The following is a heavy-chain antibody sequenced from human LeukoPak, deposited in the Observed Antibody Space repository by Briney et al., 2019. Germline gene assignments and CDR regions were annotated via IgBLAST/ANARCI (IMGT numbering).Heavy chain of an antibody. CDR2: ISSSSSYI. CDR3: ARELTAMAIHPTDY. D-gene: IGHD5-18*01. V-gene: IGHV3-21*01. J-gene: IGHJ4*02. CDR1: GFTFSSYS. Sequence: GGSLRLSCAASGFTFSSYSMNWVRQAPGKGLEWVSSISSSSSYIYYADSVKGRFTISRDNAKNSLYLQMNSLRAEDTAVYYCARELTAMAIHPTDYWGQGTLVTVSS.